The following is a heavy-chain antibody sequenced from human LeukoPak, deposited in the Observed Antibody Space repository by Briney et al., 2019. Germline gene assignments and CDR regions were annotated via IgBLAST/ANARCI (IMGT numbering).Heavy chain of an antibody. V-gene: IGHV4-34*01. Sequence: SETLSLTCAVYGGSFSGYYWSWIRQPPGKGLEWIGEINHSGSTNYNPSLKSRVTISVDTSKNQFSLKLSSVTAADTAVYYCARGALTFGGVIGHFDYCGQGTLVTVSS. J-gene: IGHJ4*02. D-gene: IGHD3-16*02. CDR2: INHSGST. CDR1: GGSFSGYY. CDR3: ARGALTFGGVIGHFDY.